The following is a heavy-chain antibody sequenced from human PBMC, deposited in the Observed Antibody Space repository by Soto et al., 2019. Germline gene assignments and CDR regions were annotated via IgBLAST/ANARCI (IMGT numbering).Heavy chain of an antibody. D-gene: IGHD4-17*01. CDR1: GGTFSSYT. Sequence: SVKVSCKASGGTFSSYTISWVRQAPGQGLEWMGRIIPILGIANYAQKFQGRVMITADKSTSTAYMELSSLRSEDTAVYYCAKELDYGHPDYWGQGTLVTVSS. V-gene: IGHV1-69*04. J-gene: IGHJ4*02. CDR2: IIPILGIA. CDR3: AKELDYGHPDY.